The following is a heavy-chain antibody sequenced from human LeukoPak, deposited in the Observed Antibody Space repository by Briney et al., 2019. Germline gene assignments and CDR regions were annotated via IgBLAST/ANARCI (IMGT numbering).Heavy chain of an antibody. J-gene: IGHJ4*02. CDR2: IYISGST. CDR1: GGSISSNSYY. D-gene: IGHD3-9*01. V-gene: IGHV4-61*05. CDR3: AGTRNYDILTGYYN. Sequence: PSETLSLTCAVSGGSISSNSYYWGWIRQPPGKGLEWIGRIYISGSTNYNPSLKSRVTMSVDTSKNQFSLKLSSVTAADTAVYYCAGTRNYDILTGYYNWGQGTLVTVSS.